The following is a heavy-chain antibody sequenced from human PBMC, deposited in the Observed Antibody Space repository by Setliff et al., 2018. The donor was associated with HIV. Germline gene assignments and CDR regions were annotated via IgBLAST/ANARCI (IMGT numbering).Heavy chain of an antibody. CDR2: VSSDGRYI. V-gene: IGHV3-21*06. Sequence: GGSLRLSCAASGFVFRNYNMNWVRQAPGKGLEWVSSVSSDGRYIYYADSVRGRFTISRDDAKSSLYLQMYSLRAEDTAIYYCARDRASSAYYSHFDYWGQGNMVTVTS. J-gene: IGHJ4*02. CDR1: GFVFRNYN. D-gene: IGHD3-22*01. CDR3: ARDRASSAYYSHFDY.